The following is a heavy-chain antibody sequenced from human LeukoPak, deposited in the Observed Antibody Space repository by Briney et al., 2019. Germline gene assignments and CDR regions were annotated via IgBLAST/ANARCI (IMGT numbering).Heavy chain of an antibody. D-gene: IGHD4/OR15-4a*01. V-gene: IGHV3-7*01. CDR3: ARSANYGGHAFFDY. Sequence: GSLRLSCAASGFTFCSYWMTWVRQTPGKGLEWVANIKHDGSEDYFVDSVKGRFTISRDNAENSLHLQMSSLRAEDTAVYYCARSANYGGHAFFDYWGQGILVIVSS. CDR2: IKHDGSED. J-gene: IGHJ4*02. CDR1: GFTFCSYW.